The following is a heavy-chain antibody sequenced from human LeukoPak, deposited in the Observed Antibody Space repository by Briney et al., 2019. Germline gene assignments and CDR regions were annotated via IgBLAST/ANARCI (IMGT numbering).Heavy chain of an antibody. D-gene: IGHD3-22*01. Sequence: GGSLRLSCAASGFTFSGYYMSWIRQAPGKGLEWVSYISSSGSTIYYADSVKGRFTISRDNAKNSLYLQMNRLNAEDTAGYYCARFTRLYYNGSSGYFWFDYWGQGTLVTVSS. CDR1: GFTFSGYY. CDR2: ISSSGSTI. J-gene: IGHJ5*01. CDR3: ARFTRLYYNGSSGYFWFDY. V-gene: IGHV3-11*01.